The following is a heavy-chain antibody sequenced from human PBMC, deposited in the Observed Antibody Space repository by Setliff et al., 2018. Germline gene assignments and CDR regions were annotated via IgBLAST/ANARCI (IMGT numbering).Heavy chain of an antibody. V-gene: IGHV3-23*01. Sequence: GGSLRRSCATSGVTFSSYGMHWVRQAPGKGLEWVSAITDDGGTTHYAGSVKGRFTIARDNSNSTLYLQMNSLRVEDTALYYCAKSSGSSSSTNLEYLGPGTLVTVSS. CDR3: AKSSGSSSSTNLEY. D-gene: IGHD6-6*01. CDR1: GVTFSSYG. CDR2: ITDDGGTT. J-gene: IGHJ4*02.